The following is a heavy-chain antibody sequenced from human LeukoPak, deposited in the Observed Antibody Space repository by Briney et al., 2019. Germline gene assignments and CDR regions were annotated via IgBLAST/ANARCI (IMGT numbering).Heavy chain of an antibody. CDR1: GFSLSTYA. CDR3: AKDTTAWWYHRAYMNV. D-gene: IGHD2-15*01. CDR2: ISGSGDKT. V-gene: IGHV3-23*01. J-gene: IGHJ6*03. Sequence: GSLRLSCAASGFSLSTYALSWVRQVPGGGLEWVAAISGSGDKTYHADSVKGRFTISKDNSEDRLSLQMDSLRAEDTAVYFCAKDTTAWWYHRAYMNVWGKGTTVTVSS.